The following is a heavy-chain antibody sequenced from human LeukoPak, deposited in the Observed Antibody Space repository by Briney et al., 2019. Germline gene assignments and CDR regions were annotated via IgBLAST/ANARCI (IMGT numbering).Heavy chain of an antibody. D-gene: IGHD3-10*01. Sequence: SETLSLTCTVSGGSISSYYWSWIRQPPGKGLEWIGYIYYSGSTNYNPSLKSRVTISVDTSKNQFSLKLSSVTAADTAVYYCARHMVRGYHFDYWGQGTLVTVSS. CDR3: ARHMVRGYHFDY. CDR1: GGSISSYY. V-gene: IGHV4-59*08. CDR2: IYYSGST. J-gene: IGHJ4*02.